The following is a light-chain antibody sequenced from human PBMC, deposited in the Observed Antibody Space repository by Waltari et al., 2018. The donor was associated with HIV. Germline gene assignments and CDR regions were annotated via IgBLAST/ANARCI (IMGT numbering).Light chain of an antibody. CDR2: SDI. CDR1: RSNIGAGYF. CDR3: QSYDSSLRASV. J-gene: IGLJ2*01. V-gene: IGLV1-40*01. Sequence: QSALTQPPSVSGAPGQRVTISCTGYRSNIGAGYFVHWYQPLPGTAPKLLGYSDINPPSGVPDRFSGSKSGTSASLVITGLQAEDEADYYCQSYDSSLRASVFGGGTKLTVL.